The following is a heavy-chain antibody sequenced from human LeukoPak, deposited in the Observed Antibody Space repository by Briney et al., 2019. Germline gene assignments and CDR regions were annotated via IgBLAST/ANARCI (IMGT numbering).Heavy chain of an antibody. Sequence: GASVKVSCKASGYTFTSYDINWVRQATGQGLEWMGGTNPNRGNTGYAQKFQGRVTMTRNTSISTAYMELSSLRSEDTAVYYCAREYSGYSSSSIAFDIWGQGTMVTVSS. V-gene: IGHV1-8*01. CDR3: AREYSGYSSSSIAFDI. CDR1: GYTFTSYD. J-gene: IGHJ3*02. CDR2: TNPNRGNT. D-gene: IGHD6-6*01.